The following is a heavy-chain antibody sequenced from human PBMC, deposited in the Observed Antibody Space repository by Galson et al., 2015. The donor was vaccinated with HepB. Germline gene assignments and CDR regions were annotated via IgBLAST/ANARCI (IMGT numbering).Heavy chain of an antibody. CDR2: INPYNTNT. D-gene: IGHD2-2*01. CDR1: GYTFSNYG. J-gene: IGHJ4*02. V-gene: IGHV1-18*01. CDR3: ARVLRFCSSTSCCYYFDS. Sequence: SVKVSCKASGYTFSNYGISWVRQAPGQGLEWMAWINPYNTNTDYAQNFQGRVTMTTDTSTNTAYMELRSLRSDDTAVYYCARVLRFCSSTSCCYYFDSWGQGTLVTVSS.